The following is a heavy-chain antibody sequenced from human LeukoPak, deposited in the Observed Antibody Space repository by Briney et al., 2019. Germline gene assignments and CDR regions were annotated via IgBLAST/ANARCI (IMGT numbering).Heavy chain of an antibody. CDR2: IYTSGST. V-gene: IGHV4-61*02. CDR3: ARLGTFWPFDY. J-gene: IGHJ4*02. Sequence: PSETLSLTCTVSGGSVNSGNYYWTWIRQPAGKGLEWIGRIYTSGSTNYNPSLKSRVTISIDASKNQFSLRLSSVTAADTAVYYCARLGTFWPFDYWGQGTLVTVSS. D-gene: IGHD1-1*01. CDR1: GGSVNSGNYY.